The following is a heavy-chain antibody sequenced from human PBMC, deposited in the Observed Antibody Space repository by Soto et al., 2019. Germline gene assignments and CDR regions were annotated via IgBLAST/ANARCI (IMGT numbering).Heavy chain of an antibody. J-gene: IGHJ5*02. D-gene: IGHD1-1*01. CDR1: GFTFSSYG. CDR2: IWYDGSNK. Sequence: QVQLVESGGGVVQPGRSLRLSCAASGFTFSSYGMHWVRQAPGKGLEWVAVIWYDGSNKYYADSVKGRFTISRDNSKNTLYLQMNSMRAEDTAVYYGARGEDEYNWNREDWFEPWGQGTLVTVSS. V-gene: IGHV3-33*01. CDR3: ARGEDEYNWNREDWFEP.